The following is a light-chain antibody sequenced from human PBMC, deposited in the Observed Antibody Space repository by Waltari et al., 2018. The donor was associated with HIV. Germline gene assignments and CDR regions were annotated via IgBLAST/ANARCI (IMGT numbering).Light chain of an antibody. CDR3: ATWDFSLNGRVV. CDR2: GND. CDR1: SSNIGRNA. J-gene: IGLJ2*01. Sequence: QSVLTQPPSASGTPGQRVTISCSGSSSNIGRNAVTWYQHLPGTAPQLLIYGNDERPSGVPDRFSGSKSGTSASLAISGLQSEDEGDYYCATWDFSLNGRVVFGGGTKLTVL. V-gene: IGLV1-44*01.